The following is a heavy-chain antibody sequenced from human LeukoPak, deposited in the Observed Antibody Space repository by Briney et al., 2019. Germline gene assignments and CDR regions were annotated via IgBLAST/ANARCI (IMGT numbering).Heavy chain of an antibody. CDR2: IRTKANSYAT. Sequence: GGSLRLSCAASGFTFSGSAIHWVRQASGKGLEWVGRIRTKANSYATAYAESLKGRFTMSRDDSKNTAYLQMNSLRDEDTAVYYCARVRGPTVATMYFIDWGQGTLVTVSS. CDR3: ARVRGPTVATMYFID. D-gene: IGHD4-23*01. J-gene: IGHJ4*02. CDR1: GFTFSGSA. V-gene: IGHV3-73*01.